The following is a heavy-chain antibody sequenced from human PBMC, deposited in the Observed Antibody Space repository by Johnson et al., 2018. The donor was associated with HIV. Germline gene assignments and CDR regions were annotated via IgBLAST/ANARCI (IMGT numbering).Heavy chain of an antibody. Sequence: VQLVESGGGLVQPGGSLRLSCAASGFTFSSYDMHWVRQATGKGLEWVSAIGTAGDTYYPGSVKGRFTLSRENAKNSLYLQMNSLRAEDTAVYYCARGRSSTRPSDLGSGAFDIWGQGTMVTVSS. V-gene: IGHV3-13*01. CDR1: GFTFSSYD. J-gene: IGHJ3*02. CDR2: IGTAGDT. D-gene: IGHD2-2*01. CDR3: ARGRSSTRPSDLGSGAFDI.